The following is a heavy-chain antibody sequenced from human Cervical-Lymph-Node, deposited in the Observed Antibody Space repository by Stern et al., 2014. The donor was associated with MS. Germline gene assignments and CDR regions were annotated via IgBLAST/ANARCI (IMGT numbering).Heavy chain of an antibody. Sequence: QLVQSAAEVKKPGESLKISCKGSGYTFTNHWIGWVRQRPGKGLEWLGLVYPDDSGPIYIPSFAGQITISADRVSNTAFLQWDSLKASDTGIYFCARRMTVTDNWFDPWGQGTLVTVSP. CDR1: GYTFTNHW. CDR3: ARRMTVTDNWFDP. D-gene: IGHD2-21*02. CDR2: VYPDDSGP. J-gene: IGHJ5*02. V-gene: IGHV5-51*01.